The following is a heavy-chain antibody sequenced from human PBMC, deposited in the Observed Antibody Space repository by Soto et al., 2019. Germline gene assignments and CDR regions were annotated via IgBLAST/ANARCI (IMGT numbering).Heavy chain of an antibody. CDR1: GGSIPINNYY. V-gene: IGHV4-39*01. Sequence: QLQLQESGPGLVKPSETLSLTCTVSGGSIPINNYYWAWIRQPPGKGLEWIGNVYYTGGTSYNPSLNSRVTMSVDTSNNQFSLKLTSVTAADTAVYYCARLPRYDFWTWGQGTLVTVSS. D-gene: IGHD3-3*01. J-gene: IGHJ1*01. CDR3: ARLPRYDFWT. CDR2: VYYTGGT.